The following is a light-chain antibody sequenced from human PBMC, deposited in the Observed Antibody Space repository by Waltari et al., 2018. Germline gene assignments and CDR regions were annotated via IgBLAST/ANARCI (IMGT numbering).Light chain of an antibody. Sequence: QSVLTQPASVSGSPGRSITISFTGANSAVRGSNSVSWYQQHPGRPPKLMIYAVSNRPSGVSDRFSGSKSGNTASLTISGLQAEDEADYYCSSYTNRRDVIFGGGTKLTVL. V-gene: IGLV2-14*03. CDR1: NSAVRGSNS. CDR2: AVS. CDR3: SSYTNRRDVI. J-gene: IGLJ2*01.